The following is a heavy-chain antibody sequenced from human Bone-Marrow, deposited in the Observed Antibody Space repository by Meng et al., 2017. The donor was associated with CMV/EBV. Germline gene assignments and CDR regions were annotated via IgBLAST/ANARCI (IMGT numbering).Heavy chain of an antibody. CDR1: GFSLSTSGVG. V-gene: IGHV2-5*02. D-gene: IGHD5-18*01. Sequence: QITLKESVPTLVKPTQTLTLTCTFSGFSLSTSGVGVGWIRQPPGKAPEWLALIYWDDDKRYSPSLKSRLTITKDTSKNQVVLTMTNMDPVDTATYYCARVDTAMMFDPWGQGTLVTVSS. J-gene: IGHJ5*02. CDR3: ARVDTAMMFDP. CDR2: IYWDDDK.